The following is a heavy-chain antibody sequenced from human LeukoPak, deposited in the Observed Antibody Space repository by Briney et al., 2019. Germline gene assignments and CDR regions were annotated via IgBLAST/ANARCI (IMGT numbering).Heavy chain of an antibody. CDR3: ARDRKGITMVRGVIHNWFDP. CDR1: GYTFTGYY. Sequence: GASVKASCKASGYTFTGYYMHWVRQAPGQGLEWMGRINPNSGGTNYAQKFQGRVTMTRDTSISTAYMELSRLRSDDTAVYYCARDRKGITMVRGVIHNWFDPWGQGTLVTVSS. V-gene: IGHV1-2*06. J-gene: IGHJ5*02. D-gene: IGHD3-10*01. CDR2: INPNSGGT.